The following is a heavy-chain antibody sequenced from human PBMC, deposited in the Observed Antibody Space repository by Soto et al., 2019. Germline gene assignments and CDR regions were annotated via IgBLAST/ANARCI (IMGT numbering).Heavy chain of an antibody. V-gene: IGHV1-69*02. CDR1: GGTFSSYT. CDR3: ASGAEDPDIVVVVAADDYYYGMHV. D-gene: IGHD2-15*01. Sequence: QVQLVQSGAEVKKPGSSVKVSCKASGGTFSSYTISWVRQAPGQGLEWMGRIIPILGIANYAQKFQGRVTITADKSTSTAYMELSSLRSEDTAVYYCASGAEDPDIVVVVAADDYYYGMHVWGQGTTVTVSS. CDR2: IIPILGIA. J-gene: IGHJ6*02.